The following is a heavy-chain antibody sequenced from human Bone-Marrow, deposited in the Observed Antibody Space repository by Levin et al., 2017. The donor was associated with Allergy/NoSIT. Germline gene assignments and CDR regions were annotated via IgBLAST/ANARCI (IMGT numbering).Heavy chain of an antibody. V-gene: IGHV3-30*12. Sequence: GGSLRLSCAASRFTFSSFAMHWVRQAPGKGLEWVAGISSEGRNKYFSDLVKGRFTISRDNSKNIMFLQLNSLRGEDTAMYFCAREIGWELQGYLDYWGQGIQVTVSS. CDR2: ISSEGRNK. J-gene: IGHJ4*02. CDR1: RFTFSSFA. CDR3: AREIGWELQGYLDY. D-gene: IGHD1-7*01.